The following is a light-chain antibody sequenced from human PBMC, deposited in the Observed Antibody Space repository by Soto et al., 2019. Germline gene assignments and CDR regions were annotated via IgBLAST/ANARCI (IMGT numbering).Light chain of an antibody. J-gene: IGLJ2*01. Sequence: QSALTQPASVSGSPGQSITISCTGTSSDVGGSNYVSWYQQHPDKAPKLMIYDVNNRPSGISNRFSGSKSGNTASLTISGLQAEDEADYYCSSYRSGSTLVFGGGTKVTVL. V-gene: IGLV2-14*01. CDR3: SSYRSGSTLV. CDR2: DVN. CDR1: SSDVGGSNY.